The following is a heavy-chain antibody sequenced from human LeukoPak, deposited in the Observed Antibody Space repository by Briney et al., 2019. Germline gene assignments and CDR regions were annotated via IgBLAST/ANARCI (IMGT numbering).Heavy chain of an antibody. CDR3: ARGRDSSGYYLYFDY. CDR2: IIPIFGTA. J-gene: IGHJ4*02. Sequence: SVKVSCKASGGTFSSYAISWVRQAPGQGLEWMGGIIPIFGTANYAQKFQGRVTITTDESTSTAYMELSSLRSEDAAVYYCARGRDSSGYYLYFDYWGQGTLVTVSS. D-gene: IGHD3-22*01. CDR1: GGTFSSYA. V-gene: IGHV1-69*05.